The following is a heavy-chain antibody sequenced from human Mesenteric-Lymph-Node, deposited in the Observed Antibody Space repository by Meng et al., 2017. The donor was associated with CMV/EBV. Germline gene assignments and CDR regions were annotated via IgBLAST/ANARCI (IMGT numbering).Heavy chain of an antibody. J-gene: IGHJ5*02. CDR3: ARAGAYGSGSYSHWFDP. Sequence: ESLKISCTVSGGSIGSSNYYWGWIRQPPGEGPEWIGSIYYSGSTYYNPSLKSRVTISVDTSKNQFSLKLSSVTAADTAVYYCARAGAYGSGSYSHWFDPWGQGTLVTVSS. D-gene: IGHD3-10*01. V-gene: IGHV4-39*07. CDR1: GGSIGSSNYY. CDR2: IYYSGST.